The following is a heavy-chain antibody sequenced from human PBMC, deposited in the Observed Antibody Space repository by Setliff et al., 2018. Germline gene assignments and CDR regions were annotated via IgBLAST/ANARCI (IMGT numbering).Heavy chain of an antibody. CDR2: INPNSGNT. V-gene: IGHV7-4-1*02. CDR3: ARAITFGGVIVHAEYFQH. Sequence: GASVKVSCKASGYSFTDYDINWVRQATGQGLEWMGWINPNSGNTDYAQGFTGRFVFSLDTSVSTAYLQISSLKTEDTAVYYCARAITFGGVIVHAEYFQHWGRGTLVTVSS. D-gene: IGHD3-16*02. CDR1: GYSFTDYD. J-gene: IGHJ1*01.